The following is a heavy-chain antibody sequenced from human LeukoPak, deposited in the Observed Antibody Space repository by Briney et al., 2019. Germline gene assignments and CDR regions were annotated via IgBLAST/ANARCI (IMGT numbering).Heavy chain of an antibody. V-gene: IGHV3-11*04. CDR3: AELGITMIGGV. CDR2: ISSSGNTT. J-gene: IGHJ6*04. Sequence: TTGGSLRLSCAASGFTFSDNYMSWIRQAPGKGLEWVSYISSSGNTTYNADSVKGRFSITRDNAKNSLYLQMNSLRAEDTAVYYCAELGITMIGGVWGKGTTVTISS. CDR1: GFTFSDNY. D-gene: IGHD3-10*02.